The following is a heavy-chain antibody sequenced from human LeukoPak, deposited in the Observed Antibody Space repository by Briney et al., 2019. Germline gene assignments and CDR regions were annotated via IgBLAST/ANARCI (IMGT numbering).Heavy chain of an antibody. CDR3: ARVLPRQQLAQTYYYYGMDV. CDR2: ISSSSSYI. V-gene: IGHV3-21*01. CDR1: GFTFSSYS. Sequence: GGSLRLSCAASGFTFSSYSMNWVRQAPGKGLEWVSSISSSSSYIYYADSVKGRFTISRDNAKNSLYLQMNSLRAEDTAVYHCARVLPRQQLAQTYYYYGMDVWGQGTTVTVSS. J-gene: IGHJ6*02. D-gene: IGHD6-13*01.